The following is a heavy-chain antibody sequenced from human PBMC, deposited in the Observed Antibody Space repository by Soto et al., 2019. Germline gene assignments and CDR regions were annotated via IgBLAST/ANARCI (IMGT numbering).Heavy chain of an antibody. J-gene: IGHJ5*02. CDR2: IYYSGST. V-gene: IGHV4-39*01. Sequence: SETLSLTCTVSGGSISSSSYYWGWIRQLPGKGLEWIGSIYYSGSTYYNPSLKSRVTISVDTSKNQFSLKLSSVTAADTAVYYCARPSRGGNSRLWFDPWGQGTLVTVSS. D-gene: IGHD2-21*02. CDR1: GGSISSSSYY. CDR3: ARPSRGGNSRLWFDP.